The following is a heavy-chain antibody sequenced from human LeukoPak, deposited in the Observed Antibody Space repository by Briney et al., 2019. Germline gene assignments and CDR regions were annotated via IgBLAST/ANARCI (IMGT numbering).Heavy chain of an antibody. D-gene: IGHD4-17*01. CDR3: ARVGYGRGIYHDY. CDR1: GGSISPYY. V-gene: IGHV4-59*01. CDR2: IYYSGST. Sequence: PSETLSLTCTVSGGSISPYYWSWIRQPPGKGLEWIGYIYYSGSTNYNPSLKSRVTISVDTSKNQFSLKLSSVTAADTAVYYCARVGYGRGIYHDYWGQGTLVTVSS. J-gene: IGHJ4*02.